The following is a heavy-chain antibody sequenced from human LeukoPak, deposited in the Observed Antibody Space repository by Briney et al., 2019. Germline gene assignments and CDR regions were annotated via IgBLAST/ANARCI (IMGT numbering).Heavy chain of an antibody. V-gene: IGHV4-4*07. CDR2: IYTSGST. Sequence: SETLSLTCTVSGGSISSYYWSWIRQPAGKGLEWIGRIYTSGSTNYNPSLKSRVTMSVDTSKNQFSLKLSSVTAADTAVYYCARDSLMYYYDSSGYLYYYMDVWGKGTTVTVSS. D-gene: IGHD3-22*01. CDR3: ARDSLMYYYDSSGYLYYYMDV. CDR1: GGSISSYY. J-gene: IGHJ6*03.